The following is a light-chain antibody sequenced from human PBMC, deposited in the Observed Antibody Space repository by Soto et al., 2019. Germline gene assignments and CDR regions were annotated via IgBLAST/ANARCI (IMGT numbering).Light chain of an antibody. CDR3: SSYTDSSTLVV. CDR1: SSDVGGYNS. V-gene: IGLV2-14*01. J-gene: IGLJ2*01. CDR2: DVN. Sequence: QSVLTQPASVSGSPGQSITISCGGTSSDVGGYNSVSWYQQHPGKAPKLMIFDVNNRPSGVSNRFSGSKSDNTASLTISGLQSEDEADYYCSSYTDSSTLVVFGGGTKLTVL.